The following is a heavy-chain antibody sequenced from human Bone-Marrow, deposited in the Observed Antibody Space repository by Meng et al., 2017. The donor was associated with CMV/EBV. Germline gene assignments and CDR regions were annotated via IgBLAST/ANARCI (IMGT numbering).Heavy chain of an antibody. CDR2: ISAKNGNT. J-gene: IGHJ5*02. V-gene: IGHV1-18*01. Sequence: ASVKVSCKTSGYTFIDYGITWLRQAPGQGPEWVGWISAKNGNTDGPQKLQGRVTMTTDTSTSTAFMELRSLTSDVTAMYYCARDRYRDGATATNNRFDPWGQGTLVTVSS. CDR1: GYTFIDYG. CDR3: ARDRYRDGATATNNRFDP. D-gene: IGHD4-11*01.